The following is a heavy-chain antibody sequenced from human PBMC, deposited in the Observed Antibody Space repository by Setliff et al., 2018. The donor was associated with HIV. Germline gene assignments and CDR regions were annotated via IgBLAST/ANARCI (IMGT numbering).Heavy chain of an antibody. CDR2: ISGDGGDT. V-gene: IGHV3-23*01. CDR1: GFTFTTYP. D-gene: IGHD3-22*01. CDR3: ARQAHPRGYYGSAGLFDY. J-gene: IGHJ4*02. Sequence: LRLSCVASGFTFTTYPMSWARQAPGKGLEWVSAISGDGGDTAYADSLRGRFTISRDTSKNTLHLHMNSLRAEDTAVYYCARQAHPRGYYGSAGLFDYWGQGTPVTVSS.